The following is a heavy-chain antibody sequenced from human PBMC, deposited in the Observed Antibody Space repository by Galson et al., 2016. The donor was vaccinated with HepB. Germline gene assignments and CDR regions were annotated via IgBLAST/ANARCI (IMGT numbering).Heavy chain of an antibody. D-gene: IGHD5-24*01. CDR3: ARSGYRWSPDDHGYYGTDV. Sequence: TLSLTCTVSGGSIYSAPYNWTWIRHLPGKDLEWIGHIFYFGNTDYNPSLKSRVLISLDTSSNQFSLQLASVTAADTAVYYCARSGYRWSPDDHGYYGTDVWGKGTTVIVSS. J-gene: IGHJ6*04. CDR2: IFYFGNT. V-gene: IGHV4-31*03. CDR1: GGSIYSAPYN.